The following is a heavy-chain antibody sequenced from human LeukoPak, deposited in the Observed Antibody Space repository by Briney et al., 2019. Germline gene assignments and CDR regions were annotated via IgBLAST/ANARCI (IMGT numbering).Heavy chain of an antibody. CDR1: GFTFSSYA. D-gene: IGHD5-18*01. CDR2: ISGSGGST. Sequence: GGSLRLSCAASGFTFSSYAMSWVRQAPGKGLEWVSAISGSGGSTYYADSVKGRFTISRDNSKNTLYLRMNSLRAEDTAVYYCAKDRGGYSYGLGFDYWGQGTLVTVSS. CDR3: AKDRGGYSYGLGFDY. V-gene: IGHV3-23*01. J-gene: IGHJ4*02.